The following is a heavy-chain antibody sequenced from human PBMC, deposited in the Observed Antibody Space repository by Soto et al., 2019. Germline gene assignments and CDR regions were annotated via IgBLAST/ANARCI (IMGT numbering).Heavy chain of an antibody. J-gene: IGHJ3*02. V-gene: IGHV3-9*01. CDR2: ISWNSGTM. CDR1: GFIFDAYA. D-gene: IGHD3-22*01. Sequence: EVQLVESGGGLGQPGRSLRLSCAASGFIFDAYAMHWVRQAPGKGLEWVSGISWNSGTMGYADYVRGRFTISRDNAKNSLYLQMNSLRPDDTAFYYCAKQRDSSGYYKAGDAFDIWGQGPKVTVSS. CDR3: AKQRDSSGYYKAGDAFDI.